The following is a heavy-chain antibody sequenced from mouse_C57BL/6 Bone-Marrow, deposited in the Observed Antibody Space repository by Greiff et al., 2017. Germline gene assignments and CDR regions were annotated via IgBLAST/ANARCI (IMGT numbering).Heavy chain of an antibody. V-gene: IGHV5-6*01. D-gene: IGHD2-3*01. CDR2: ISSGGSYT. J-gene: IGHJ2*01. Sequence: EVKVVESGGDLVKPGGSLKLSCAASGFTFSSYGMSWVRQTPDKRLEWVATISSGGSYTYYPDSVKGRFTISRDNDKHTLYLQMSSRKSEDTAMYYCARPGRGWYDGYYFYFDYWGQGTTLTVSS. CDR1: GFTFSSYG. CDR3: ARPGRGWYDGYYFYFDY.